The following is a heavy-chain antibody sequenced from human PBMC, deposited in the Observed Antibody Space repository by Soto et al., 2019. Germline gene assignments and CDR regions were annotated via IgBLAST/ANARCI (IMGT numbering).Heavy chain of an antibody. CDR3: ARLKGGGYDFSLYYGMDV. CDR1: GYSFTSYW. V-gene: IGHV5-51*01. Sequence: GESLKISCKGSGYSFTSYWIGWVRQMPGKGLEWMGIIYPGDSDTRYSPSFQGQVTISADKSISTAYLQWSSLKASDTAMYYCARLKGGGYDFSLYYGMDVWGQGTTVTVSS. J-gene: IGHJ6*02. D-gene: IGHD5-12*01. CDR2: IYPGDSDT.